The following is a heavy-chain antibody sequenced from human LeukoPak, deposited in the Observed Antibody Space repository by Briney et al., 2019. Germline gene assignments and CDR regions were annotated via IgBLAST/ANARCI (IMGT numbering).Heavy chain of an antibody. V-gene: IGHV1-69*13. J-gene: IGHJ4*02. CDR2: IIPIFGTA. D-gene: IGHD3-22*01. CDR3: ASTLSSYDSSGYRDY. CDR1: GGTFSSYA. Sequence: SVKVSFKASGGTFSSYAISWVRQAPGQGLEWMGGIIPIFGTANYAQKFQGRVTITADESTSTAYMELSSLRSEDTAVYYCASTLSSYDSSGYRDYWGQGTLVTVSS.